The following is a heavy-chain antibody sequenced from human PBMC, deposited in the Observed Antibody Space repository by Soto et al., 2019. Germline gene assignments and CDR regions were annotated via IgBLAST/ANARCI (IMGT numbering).Heavy chain of an antibody. V-gene: IGHV1-18*01. D-gene: IGHD1-1*01. CDR3: ARGRYVDY. CDR2: ISAHNGNT. CDR1: GYTFTSYG. J-gene: IGHJ4*02. Sequence: QVHLVQSGAEVKKPGASVKVSCKASGYTFTSYGITWVRQAPGQGLEWMGWISAHNGNTDYAQKLQGRVIVTRDTPTSTAYRELRSLRSDDTAVYYCARGRYVDYWGQGDLVTVSS.